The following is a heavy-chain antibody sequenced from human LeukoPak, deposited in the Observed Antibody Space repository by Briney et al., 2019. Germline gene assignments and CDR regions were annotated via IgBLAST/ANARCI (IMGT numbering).Heavy chain of an antibody. D-gene: IGHD6-13*01. V-gene: IGHV3-30*02. CDR1: GFTFSSYG. Sequence: GGSLRLSCAASGFTFSSYGMHWVRQAPGKGLEWVAFIRYDGSNKYYADSVKGRFTISRDNSKNTLYLQMNSLRAEDTAVYYCARGVSFDSSSWYHFDYWGQGTLVTVSS. J-gene: IGHJ4*02. CDR3: ARGVSFDSSSWYHFDY. CDR2: IRYDGSNK.